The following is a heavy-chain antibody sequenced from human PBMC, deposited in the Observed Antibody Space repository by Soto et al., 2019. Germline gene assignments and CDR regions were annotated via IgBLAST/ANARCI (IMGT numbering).Heavy chain of an antibody. CDR2: ISGSGDST. V-gene: IGHV3-23*01. Sequence: EVQLLVSGGGLVQPGGSLRLSCAASGFTFSSYAMSWVRQAPGKGLEWVSGISGSGDSTYYADSVKGRFTISRDNSXNXPYLQMNSLRAEDTAVYYCAKGVPGIAVAGAGYFQHWGQGTLVTVSS. CDR3: AKGVPGIAVAGAGYFQH. J-gene: IGHJ1*01. CDR1: GFTFSSYA. D-gene: IGHD6-19*01.